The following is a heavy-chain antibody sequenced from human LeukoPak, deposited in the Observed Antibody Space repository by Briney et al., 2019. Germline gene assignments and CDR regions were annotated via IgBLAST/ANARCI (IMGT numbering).Heavy chain of an antibody. D-gene: IGHD6-13*01. CDR2: FSGTVGST. J-gene: IGHJ4*02. CDR3: AKGKNAYGSSSNDY. Sequence: GGSLILSCAASGFTFSSYAMSWVRQAPGKGLEWVSSFSGTVGSTYYADSVKGRFTISRDSYKNTLYLQMNSLRAEDTAVYYCAKGKNAYGSSSNDYWGQGSLVTVSS. CDR1: GFTFSSYA. V-gene: IGHV3-23*01.